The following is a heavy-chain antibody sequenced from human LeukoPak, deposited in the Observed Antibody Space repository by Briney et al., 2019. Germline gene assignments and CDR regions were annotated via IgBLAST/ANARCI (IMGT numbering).Heavy chain of an antibody. Sequence: PSETLSLTCGVYGGFFSGYYWSWIRQPPGKGLEWIGEISHIASTIYNPSFKSRVTISIDTSKNQFSLKLTSVTAADTAVYYCARGSLDSGLYYSYYLDVWGKGTTVTISS. J-gene: IGHJ6*03. CDR3: ARGSLDSGLYYSYYLDV. CDR2: ISHIAST. D-gene: IGHD4/OR15-4a*01. V-gene: IGHV4-34*01. CDR1: GGFFSGYY.